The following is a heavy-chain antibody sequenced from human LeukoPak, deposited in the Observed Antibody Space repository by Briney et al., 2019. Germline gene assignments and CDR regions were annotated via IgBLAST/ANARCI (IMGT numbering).Heavy chain of an antibody. D-gene: IGHD6-13*01. CDR1: GFTFSSYW. J-gene: IGHJ3*01. CDR3: AGGISATGGG. Sequence: GGSLRLSCADSGFTFSSYWMHWVRQAPGKGLVWVSRINSDGSITTYADSVKGRFTISRDNAKNTLYLQMNSLRAEDTAVYYCAGGISATGGGWGQGAMVTVSS. V-gene: IGHV3-74*01. CDR2: INSDGSIT.